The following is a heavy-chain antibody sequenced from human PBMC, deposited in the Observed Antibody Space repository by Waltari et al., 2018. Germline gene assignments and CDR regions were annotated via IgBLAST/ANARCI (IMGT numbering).Heavy chain of an antibody. Sequence: EVQLLSSWRGLVPPGGSLRLSCAAPGFALSDYAMNWVRQVPGKGLEWVSAIHTGFNTYYADSVRGRFTISRDNSKNTQYLQMNGLRVEDTALYYCATARGYGTGWYGKNDYWGQGTLVTVSS. V-gene: IGHV3-23*05. J-gene: IGHJ4*02. CDR1: GFALSDYA. D-gene: IGHD6-19*01. CDR3: ATARGYGTGWYGKNDY. CDR2: IHTGFNT.